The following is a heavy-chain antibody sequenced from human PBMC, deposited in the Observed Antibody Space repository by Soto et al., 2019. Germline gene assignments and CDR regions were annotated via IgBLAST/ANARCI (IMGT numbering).Heavy chain of an antibody. D-gene: IGHD3-10*01. CDR2: INPSDGST. Sequence: QVQLVQSGAEVKKPGASVKVSCKASGYTFINYYMHWVRQAPGQGLEWMGIINPSDGSTSYAQKFLGRVTMIRDTSTSTVYMELSSLRSEVTAVYFCSTGAQHYLGSGSYSQYYWYYMDVWGKGTSVTVSS. V-gene: IGHV1-46*03. CDR1: GYTFINYY. CDR3: STGAQHYLGSGSYSQYYWYYMDV. J-gene: IGHJ6*03.